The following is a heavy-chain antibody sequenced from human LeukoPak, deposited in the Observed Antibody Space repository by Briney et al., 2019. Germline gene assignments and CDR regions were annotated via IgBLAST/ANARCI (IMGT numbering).Heavy chain of an antibody. J-gene: IGHJ4*02. CDR2: INPSSGGT. V-gene: IGHV1-2*02. Sequence: ASVKVSCKASGYTFTGYYMHWVRQAPGQGLEWMGWINPSSGGTNYAQKFQGRVTMTRDTSISTAYMELSRLRSDDTAVYYCATNYYGSGHPRGLFFGGFDYWGQGTLVTVSS. CDR1: GYTFTGYY. D-gene: IGHD3-10*01. CDR3: ATNYYGSGHPRGLFFGGFDY.